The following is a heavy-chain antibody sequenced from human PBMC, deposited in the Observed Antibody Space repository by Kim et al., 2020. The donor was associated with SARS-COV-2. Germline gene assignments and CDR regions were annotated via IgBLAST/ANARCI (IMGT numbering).Heavy chain of an antibody. Sequence: ASVKVSCKASGYSFTSHAMHWVRQAPGQGLEWMGWIHTRTGNPTFAQGFTGRFVFSLDTSVTTAYLQISGLKAEDTAVYYCAKEGDASAWPHDLYYWGQGTLVTVSS. D-gene: IGHD2-2*01. V-gene: IGHV7-4-1*02. CDR1: GYSFTSHA. CDR3: AKEGDASAWPHDLYY. J-gene: IGHJ4*02. CDR2: IHTRTGNP.